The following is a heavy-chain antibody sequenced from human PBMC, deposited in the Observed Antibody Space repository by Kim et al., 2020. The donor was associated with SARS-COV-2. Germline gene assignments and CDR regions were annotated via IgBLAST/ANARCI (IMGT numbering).Heavy chain of an antibody. CDR3: GREGTSGFY. CDR2: GSTT. D-gene: IGHD6-19*01. J-gene: IGHJ4*02. Sequence: GSTTDYADSVRGRFTISRDNAKNTLDLQMNSLRVEDTAVYYCGREGTSGFYWGQGTLVTVSS. V-gene: IGHV3-74*01.